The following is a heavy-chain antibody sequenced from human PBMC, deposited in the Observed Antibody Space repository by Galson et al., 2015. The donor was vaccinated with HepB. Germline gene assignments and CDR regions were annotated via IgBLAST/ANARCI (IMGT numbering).Heavy chain of an antibody. CDR1: GFTFSSYS. V-gene: IGHV3-21*01. D-gene: IGHD5-12*01. CDR2: ISSSSSYK. Sequence: SLRLSCAASGFTFSSYSMNWVRQAPGKGLEWVSSISSSSSYKYYADSVKGRFTISRDNAKNSLYLQMNSLRAEDTAVYYCAREDIVATISDYWGQGTLVTVSS. J-gene: IGHJ4*02. CDR3: AREDIVATISDY.